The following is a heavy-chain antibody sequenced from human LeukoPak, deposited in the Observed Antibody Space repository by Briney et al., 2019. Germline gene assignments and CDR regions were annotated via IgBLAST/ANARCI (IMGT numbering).Heavy chain of an antibody. V-gene: IGHV4-4*02. CDR2: INHSGST. CDR1: GGSISSSNW. D-gene: IGHD6-13*01. J-gene: IGHJ4*02. CDR3: AGEVVAAAGTVDY. Sequence: SGTLSLTCAVSGGSISSSNWWSWGRQPPGKGLEWIGEINHSGSTNYNPSLKSRVTISVDTSKNQFSLKLTSVTAADTAVYYCAGEVVAAAGTVDYWGQGTQVTVSS.